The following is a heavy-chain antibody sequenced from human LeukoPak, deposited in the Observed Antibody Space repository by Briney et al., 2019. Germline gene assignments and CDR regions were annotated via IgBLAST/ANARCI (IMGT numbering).Heavy chain of an antibody. CDR1: GGSISSYY. Sequence: PSETLSLTCTVSGGSISSYYWSWIWQPPGKGLEWIGYIYYSGSTNYNPSLKSRVTISVDTSKNQFSLKLSSVTAADTAVYYCARARGYSYGLYYYYGMDVWGKGTTVTVSS. J-gene: IGHJ6*04. D-gene: IGHD5-18*01. V-gene: IGHV4-59*01. CDR2: IYYSGST. CDR3: ARARGYSYGLYYYYGMDV.